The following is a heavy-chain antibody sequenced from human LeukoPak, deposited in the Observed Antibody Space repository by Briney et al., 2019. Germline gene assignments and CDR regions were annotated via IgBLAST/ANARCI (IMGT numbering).Heavy chain of an antibody. J-gene: IGHJ4*02. V-gene: IGHV3-7*01. CDR3: ARASRGIAANLCFDY. CDR1: GFTFSDYW. CDR2: IKGDGSEK. Sequence: GGSLRLSCAASGFTFSDYWMSWVRQAPGKGLEWVANIKGDGSEKYYVDSVKGRFTISRDSAKNSLLLQMNSLRAEDTAVYYCARASRGIAANLCFDYWGQGILVTVSS. D-gene: IGHD6-25*01.